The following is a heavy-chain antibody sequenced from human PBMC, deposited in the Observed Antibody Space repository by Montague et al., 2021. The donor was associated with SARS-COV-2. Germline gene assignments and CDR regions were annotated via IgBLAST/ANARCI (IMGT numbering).Heavy chain of an antibody. V-gene: IGHV4-34*01. J-gene: IGHJ6*02. CDR3: ARGQRQPFAFFGVLAGGPELKCYGLDV. Sequence: SETLSLTCAVYGGSFSNSYWCWIRLAPGKGLEWIGVMDQGGATNNSTSLRSGLLLSVATSTNQYSLKLTSVTAADTAVYFCARGQRQPFAFFGVLAGGPELKCYGLDVWGLGTTVTVSS. CDR2: MDQGGAT. CDR1: GGSFSNSY. D-gene: IGHD3-3*01.